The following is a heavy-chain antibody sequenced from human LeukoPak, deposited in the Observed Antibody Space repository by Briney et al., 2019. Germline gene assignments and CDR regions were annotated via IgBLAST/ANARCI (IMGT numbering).Heavy chain of an antibody. CDR3: ARDGYSSDWYPLDVFDI. J-gene: IGHJ3*02. D-gene: IGHD6-19*01. CDR2: IIPILGIA. V-gene: IGHV1-69*04. CDR1: GGTFSSYA. Sequence: SVKVSCKASGGTFSSYAISWVRQAPGQGLEWMGRIIPILGIANYAQKFQGRVTMTTDTSTSTAYMELRSLRSDDTAVYYCARDGYSSDWYPLDVFDIWGQGTMVTVSS.